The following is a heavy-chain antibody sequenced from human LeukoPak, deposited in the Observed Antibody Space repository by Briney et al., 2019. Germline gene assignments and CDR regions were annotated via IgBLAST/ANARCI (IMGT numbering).Heavy chain of an antibody. CDR2: INHSGST. V-gene: IGHV4-34*01. Sequence: SETLSLTCAVYGGSFSGYYWSWIRQPPGKGLEWIGEINHSGSTNYNPSLKSRVTISVDTSKNQFSLKLSSVTAADTAVFYCARGSYDFWSDYYSNYFDYWGQGTLVTVSS. D-gene: IGHD3-3*01. J-gene: IGHJ4*02. CDR1: GGSFSGYY. CDR3: ARGSYDFWSDYYSNYFDY.